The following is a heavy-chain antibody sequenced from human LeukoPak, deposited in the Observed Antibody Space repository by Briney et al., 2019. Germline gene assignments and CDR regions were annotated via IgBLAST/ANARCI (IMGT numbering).Heavy chain of an antibody. CDR1: GGTFSSYA. J-gene: IGHJ4*02. V-gene: IGHV1-69*13. CDR2: IIPIFGTA. D-gene: IGHD3-22*01. CDR3: ARGARNYYDSSGYSLYDY. Sequence: SVKVSCKASGGTFSSYAISWVRQAPGQGLEWMGGIIPIFGTANYAQKFQGRVTITADESTGTAYMELSSLRSEDTAVYYCARGARNYYDSSGYSLYDYWGQGTLVTVSS.